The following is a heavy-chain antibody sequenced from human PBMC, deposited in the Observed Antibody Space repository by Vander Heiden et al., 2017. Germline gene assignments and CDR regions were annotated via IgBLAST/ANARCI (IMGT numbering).Heavy chain of an antibody. J-gene: IGHJ2*01. CDR2: ISWNSGSI. V-gene: IGHV3-9*01. D-gene: IGHD1-26*01. CDR1: GFTFDYYA. CDR3: AKDMTGSYWYFDL. Sequence: EVQLVESGGGLVQPGRYLRLSCAVSGFTFDYYAMHWVRQAPGKGLEWVSGISWNSGSIGYADSVKGRFTISRDNAKNSLYLQMNSLRAEDTALYYCAKDMTGSYWYFDLWGRGTLVTVSS.